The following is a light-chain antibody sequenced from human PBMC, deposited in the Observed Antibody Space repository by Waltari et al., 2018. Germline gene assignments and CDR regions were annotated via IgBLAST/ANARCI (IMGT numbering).Light chain of an antibody. CDR2: DAS. Sequence: EIVLTQSPGTLSLSPGERATLSCRASQSVSRYLAWYQQKPGQAPRLLIYDASIRASGIPDRFSGSGSGTDFSLTISRLEPEDFAVYYCQKYGTLPATFGQGTKVQ. CDR3: QKYGTLPAT. CDR1: QSVSRY. V-gene: IGKV3-20*01. J-gene: IGKJ1*01.